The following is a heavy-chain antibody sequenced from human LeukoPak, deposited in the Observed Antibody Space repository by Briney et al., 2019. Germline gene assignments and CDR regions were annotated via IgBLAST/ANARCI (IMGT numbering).Heavy chain of an antibody. CDR2: ISGSGGST. D-gene: IGHD6-19*01. V-gene: IGHV3-23*01. CDR1: GFTFSSYA. Sequence: GGSLRLSCAASGFTFSSYAMSWVRQAPGKGLEWVSAISGSGGSTYYADSVKGRFTISRDNSKNTLYLQMNSLRAEDTAVHYRAKDEQWLAYFDYWGQGTLVTVSS. J-gene: IGHJ4*02. CDR3: AKDEQWLAYFDY.